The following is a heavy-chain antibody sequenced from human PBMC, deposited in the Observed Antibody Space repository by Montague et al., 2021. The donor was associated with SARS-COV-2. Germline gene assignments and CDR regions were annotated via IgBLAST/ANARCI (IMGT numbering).Heavy chain of an antibody. CDR1: AGSLSSRSNY. CDR3: ARDEYNRYWYKY. D-gene: IGHD2-8*02. Sequence: SETLSLTCTVSAGSLSSRSNYWGWIRQPPGMGLQWIGSVDSAGSTYYSPSLKSRVTISLDTSKNQFSLELGSVTAADTAVYYCARDEYNRYWYKYWGQGALVTVSS. J-gene: IGHJ4*02. CDR2: VDSAGST. V-gene: IGHV4-39*07.